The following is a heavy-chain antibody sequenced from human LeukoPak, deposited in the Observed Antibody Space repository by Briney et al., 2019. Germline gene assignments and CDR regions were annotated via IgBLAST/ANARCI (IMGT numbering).Heavy chain of an antibody. Sequence: ASVKVSCKASGYTFTSYGISWVRQAPGQGLEWMGWISAYNGNTNYAQKLQVRVTMTTDTSTSTAYMELGSLRSDDTAVYYCARDPDGYNLNYPSDDAFDIWGQGTMVTVSS. V-gene: IGHV1-18*01. D-gene: IGHD5-24*01. CDR3: ARDPDGYNLNYPSDDAFDI. CDR2: ISAYNGNT. J-gene: IGHJ3*02. CDR1: GYTFTSYG.